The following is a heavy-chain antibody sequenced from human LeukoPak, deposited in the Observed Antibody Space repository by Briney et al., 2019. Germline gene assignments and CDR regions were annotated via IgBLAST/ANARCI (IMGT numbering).Heavy chain of an antibody. CDR3: ARVAPGLPWFDP. CDR2: IYYSGST. D-gene: IGHD4-11*01. Sequence: TLSLTCTVSGGSISSGGYYWSWIRQHPGAGLEWIGYIYYSGSTYYNPSLRSPVTISIDTSKNQFSLKLSSVTAADTAVYYCARVAPGLPWFDPWGQGTLVTVSS. V-gene: IGHV4-31*01. CDR1: GGSISSGGYY. J-gene: IGHJ5*02.